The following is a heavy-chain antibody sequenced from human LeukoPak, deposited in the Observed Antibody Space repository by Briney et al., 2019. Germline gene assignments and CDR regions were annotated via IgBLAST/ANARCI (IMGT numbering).Heavy chain of an antibody. CDR3: ASAGGQLLPFDY. CDR2: IIPIFGTA. J-gene: IGHJ4*02. CDR1: GYTFTSYD. V-gene: IGHV1-69*06. Sequence: SVKVSCKASGYTFTSYDINWVRQATGQGLEWVGGIIPIFGTANYAQKFQGRVTITADKSTSTAYMELSSLRSEDTAVYYCASAGGQLLPFDYWGQGTLVTVSS. D-gene: IGHD2-2*01.